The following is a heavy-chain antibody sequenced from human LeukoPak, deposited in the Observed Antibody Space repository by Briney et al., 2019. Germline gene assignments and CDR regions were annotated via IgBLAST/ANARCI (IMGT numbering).Heavy chain of an antibody. Sequence: PGRSLRLSCAASGFTFSSYAMHWVRQAPGKGLEWVAVISYDGSNKYYADSVKGRFTISRDNSKNTLYLQMNSLRAEDTAVYYCARDGGWNYSGHYMDVWGKGTTVTVSS. J-gene: IGHJ6*03. CDR1: GFTFSSYA. CDR2: ISYDGSNK. CDR3: ARDGGWNYSGHYMDV. D-gene: IGHD1-7*01. V-gene: IGHV3-30*14.